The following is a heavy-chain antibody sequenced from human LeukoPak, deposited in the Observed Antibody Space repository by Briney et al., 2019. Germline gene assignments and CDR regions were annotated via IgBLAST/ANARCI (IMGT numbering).Heavy chain of an antibody. J-gene: IGHJ4*02. CDR2: INHSGST. D-gene: IGHD1-26*01. V-gene: IGHV4-34*01. CDR1: GGSFSGYY. CDR3: AREVGATSPYYFDY. Sequence: SETLSLTCAVYGGSFSGYYWSWIRQPPGKGLEWIGEINHSGSTNYNPSLKSRVTISVDTSKNQFSLKLSSVTAADTAVYYCAREVGATSPYYFDYWGQGTLVTVSS.